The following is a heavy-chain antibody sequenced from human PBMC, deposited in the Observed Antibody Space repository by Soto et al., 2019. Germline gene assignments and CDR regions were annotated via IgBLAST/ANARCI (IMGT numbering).Heavy chain of an antibody. CDR3: YVLRFFEPAPPAETLGAK. CDR2: ISGSGGST. CDR1: GFTFSSYA. Sequence: GGSLRLSCAASGFTFSSYAMSWVRQAPGKGLEWVSAISGSGGSTYYADSVKGRFTISRDNSKNTLYLQMNSLRAEDTAVYYCYVLRFFEPAPPAETLGAKWGQGTLVTVSS. D-gene: IGHD3-3*01. V-gene: IGHV3-23*01. J-gene: IGHJ4*02.